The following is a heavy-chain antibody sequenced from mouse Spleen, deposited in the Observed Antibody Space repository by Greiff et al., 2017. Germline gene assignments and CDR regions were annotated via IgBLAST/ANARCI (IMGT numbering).Heavy chain of an antibody. CDR1: GYTFTSYG. V-gene: IGHV1-81*01. CDR3: ARWGYYGSRTWFAY. CDR2: IYPRSGNT. J-gene: IGHJ3*01. Sequence: QVQLQQSGAELARPGASVKLSCKASGYTFTSYGISWVKQRPGQGLEWIGEIYPRSGNTYYNEKFKGKATLTADKSSSTAYMELRSLTSEDSAVYFCARWGYYGSRTWFAYWGQGTLVTVSA. D-gene: IGHD1-1*01.